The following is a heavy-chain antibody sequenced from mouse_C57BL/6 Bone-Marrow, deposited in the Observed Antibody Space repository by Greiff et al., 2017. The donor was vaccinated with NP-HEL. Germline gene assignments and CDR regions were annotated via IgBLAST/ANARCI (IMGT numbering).Heavy chain of an antibody. Sequence: EVKLVESGGGLVKPGGSLKLSCAASGFTFSSYAMSWVRQTPEKRLEWVATISDGGSYTYSPDNVKGRFTISRDNAKNNLNLQMSHLKSEDTAMYYCARGNYYGSSYEFAYWGQGTLVTVSA. J-gene: IGHJ3*01. V-gene: IGHV5-4*03. CDR3: ARGNYYGSSYEFAY. D-gene: IGHD1-1*01. CDR1: GFTFSSYA. CDR2: ISDGGSYT.